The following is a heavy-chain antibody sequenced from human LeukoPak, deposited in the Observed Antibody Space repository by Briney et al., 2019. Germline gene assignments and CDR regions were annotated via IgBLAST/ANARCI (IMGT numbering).Heavy chain of an antibody. CDR3: ARGTVTTQYFDY. V-gene: IGHV4-59*01. D-gene: IGHD4-11*01. J-gene: IGHJ4*02. CDR2: IYYSGDT. Sequence: SETLSLTCTVSGGSISNYHWSWIRQPPGKGLEWIGYIYYSGDTNYNPSVKSRVTMSVDTSKNQFSLKLTSVTAADTAVCYCARGTVTTQYFDYWGQGTLVTVSS. CDR1: GGSISNYH.